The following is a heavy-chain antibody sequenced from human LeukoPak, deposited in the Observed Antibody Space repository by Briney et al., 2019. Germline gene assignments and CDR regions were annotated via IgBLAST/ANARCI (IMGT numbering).Heavy chain of an antibody. V-gene: IGHV4-34*01. CDR1: GGSFSGYY. CDR2: INHSGST. Sequence: SETLSLTCAVYGGSFSGYYWSWIRQPPGKGLEWIGEINHSGSTNYNPSLKSRVTISVDTSKNQFSLKLSSVTAADTAVYYCARAGPLPWDIWGQGTMVTVSS. CDR3: ARAGPLPWDI. J-gene: IGHJ3*02.